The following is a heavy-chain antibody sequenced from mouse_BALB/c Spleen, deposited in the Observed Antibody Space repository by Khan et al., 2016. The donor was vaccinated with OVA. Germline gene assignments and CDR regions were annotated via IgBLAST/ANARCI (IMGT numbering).Heavy chain of an antibody. CDR1: GYAFNNYM. D-gene: IGHD1-1*02. CDR2: INPGSGGN. Sequence: QVQLQQSGAELVRPGTSVKVSCKASGYAFNNYMLEWVKQRPGQGLEWIGVINPGSGGNNYNEKFKGKATLTADQSSNTAYMQLSSLTSDDSAVYFCARGGYGSLAYCGHATLVTVSA. V-gene: IGHV1-54*01. J-gene: IGHJ3*01. CDR3: ARGGYGSLAY.